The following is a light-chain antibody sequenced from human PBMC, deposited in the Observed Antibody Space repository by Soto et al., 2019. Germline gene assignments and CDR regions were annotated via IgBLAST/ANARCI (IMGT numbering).Light chain of an antibody. CDR1: QSLLYSNGYNY. CDR3: MQALQTPST. J-gene: IGKJ4*01. Sequence: DIVMTQSPLSLPVTPGEPASISCRSSQSLLYSNGYNYLVWYLQRPGQSPQLLIYLGSNRASGVPDRFSGSGSGTDFTLKISRVEAEDVGVYYCMQALQTPSTFGGGTKVEIK. V-gene: IGKV2-28*01. CDR2: LGS.